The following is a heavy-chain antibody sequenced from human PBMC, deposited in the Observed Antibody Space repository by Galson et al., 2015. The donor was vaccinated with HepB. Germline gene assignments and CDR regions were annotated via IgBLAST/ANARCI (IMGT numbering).Heavy chain of an antibody. CDR3: AKDMGSGGPFDY. Sequence: SLRLSCAASGFIFEDYAMHWVRQAPGKGLEWVSSISWNSGNIGYADSVKGRFTISRDNAKNSLYLQMNSLRAEDTALYHCAKDMGSGGPFDYWGQGTQVTVPS. J-gene: IGHJ4*02. CDR1: GFIFEDYA. D-gene: IGHD2-15*01. V-gene: IGHV3-9*01. CDR2: ISWNSGNI.